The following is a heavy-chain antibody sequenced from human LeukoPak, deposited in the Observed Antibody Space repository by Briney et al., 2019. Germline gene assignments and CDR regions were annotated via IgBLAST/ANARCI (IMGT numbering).Heavy chain of an antibody. CDR1: GFSLSTSGGG. D-gene: IGHD3-3*01. V-gene: IGHV2-5*02. J-gene: IGHJ6*03. CDR3: AHRFYDFWSGYTPGYMDV. CDR2: TYWDDDK. Sequence: SGPTLLHPTQTLTLTCTFSGFSLSTSGGGVGWIRQPPGKALEWLALTYWDDDKRYSPSLKSRLTITKDTSKNQVVLTMTNMDPVDTATYYCAHRFYDFWSGYTPGYMDVWGKGTTVTVSS.